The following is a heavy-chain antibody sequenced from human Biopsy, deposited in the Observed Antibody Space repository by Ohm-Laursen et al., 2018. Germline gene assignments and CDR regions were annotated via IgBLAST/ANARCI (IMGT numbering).Heavy chain of an antibody. Sequence: SLRLSCAASGFNFGDLGMGWFRQVPGKGLECVSLIRSIGSGGTTEYAESVKGRFTVSRDDSKSLTYLQMSSLKIEDTGIYYCTKWSGGYSYSSLWGQGTLVTVSS. CDR3: TKWSGGYSYSSL. V-gene: IGHV3-49*03. D-gene: IGHD5-18*01. J-gene: IGHJ4*02. CDR2: IRSIGSGGTT. CDR1: GFNFGDLG.